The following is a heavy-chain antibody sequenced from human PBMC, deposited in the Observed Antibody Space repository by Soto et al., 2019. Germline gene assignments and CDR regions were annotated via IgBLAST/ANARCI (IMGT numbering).Heavy chain of an antibody. CDR2: INIGNGNT. J-gene: IGHJ5*02. D-gene: IGHD2-15*01. V-gene: IGHV1-3*04. CDR1: GYTFTYYP. CDR3: AREPLCGRRCYDNYFDT. Sequence: ASVKVSCKASGYTFTYYPIHWVRQAPGQRLEWMGWINIGNGNTASSQKFQDRVTITRETSASTAYMELTSLRSEDTAVYYCAREPLCGRRCYDNYFDTSGQGTLVTVSS.